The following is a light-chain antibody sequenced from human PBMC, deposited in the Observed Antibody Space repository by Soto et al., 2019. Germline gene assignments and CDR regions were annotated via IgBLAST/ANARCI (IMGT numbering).Light chain of an antibody. CDR2: GAS. J-gene: IGKJ1*01. V-gene: IGKV3-20*01. CDR1: QSVSSSY. Sequence: EIVLTQSPGTLSLSPGERATLSCRANQSVSSSYLAWYQQKPGQAPRLLIYGASSRATGIPDRFSGSGSGRDFSLTISRLEPEAFAVYYCQQYGSSPLTFGQGTKVEIK. CDR3: QQYGSSPLT.